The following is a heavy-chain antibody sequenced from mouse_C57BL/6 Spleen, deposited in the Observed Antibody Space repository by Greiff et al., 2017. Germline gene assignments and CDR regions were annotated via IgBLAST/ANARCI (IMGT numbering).Heavy chain of an antibody. D-gene: IGHD1-3*01. CDR1: GYTFTDYY. CDR2: INPYNGGT. Sequence: EVQLQESGPVLVKPGASVKMSCKASGYTFTDYYMNWVKQRPGQGLEWIGVINPYNGGTSYNQKFKGKATLTVDKSSSTAYMELNSLTSEDSAVYYCARSGGKERYYFDYWGQGTTLTVSS. CDR3: ARSGGKERYYFDY. J-gene: IGHJ2*01. V-gene: IGHV1-19*01.